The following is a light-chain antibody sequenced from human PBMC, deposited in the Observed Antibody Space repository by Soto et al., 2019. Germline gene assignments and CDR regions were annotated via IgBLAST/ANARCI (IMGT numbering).Light chain of an antibody. CDR1: TSNVGKYY. V-gene: IGLV1-51*01. Sequence: QSALSQPTSVSPAPGHRVTISFSGSTSNVGKYYVSWYQQVPGTAPRLLIYDNNQRPSGIPDRFSGSKSGTSATLAITGLQTGDEADYYCATWDGGLTPQGVFGTGTKVTVL. J-gene: IGLJ1*01. CDR3: ATWDGGLTPQGV. CDR2: DNN.